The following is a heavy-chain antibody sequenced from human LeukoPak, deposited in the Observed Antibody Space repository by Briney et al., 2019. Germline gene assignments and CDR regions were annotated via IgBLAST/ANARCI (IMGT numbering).Heavy chain of an antibody. V-gene: IGHV3-21*04. CDR3: ARVSSIVGATRGGDDY. Sequence: GGSLRLSCAASGFTFSSYSMNWVRQAPGKGLEWVSSISSSSSYIYYADSVKGRFTISRDNAKNSLYLQMNSLRAEDTAVYYCARVSSIVGATRGGDDYWGQGTLVTVSS. CDR2: ISSSSSYI. D-gene: IGHD1-26*01. CDR1: GFTFSSYS. J-gene: IGHJ4*02.